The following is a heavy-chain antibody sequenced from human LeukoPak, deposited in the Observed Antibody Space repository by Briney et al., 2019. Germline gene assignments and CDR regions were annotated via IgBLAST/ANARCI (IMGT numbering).Heavy chain of an antibody. V-gene: IGHV4-59*08. CDR2: IYHSGST. CDR1: GGSLSSYY. CDR3: ARLEMTTESNWFDP. Sequence: SETLSLTCTVSGGSLSSYYWIWIRQPPGKGLEWIGSIYHSGSTYYNPSLKSRVTISVDTSKNQFSLKLSSVTAADTAVYYCARLEMTTESNWFDPWGLGTLVTVSS. J-gene: IGHJ5*02. D-gene: IGHD4-11*01.